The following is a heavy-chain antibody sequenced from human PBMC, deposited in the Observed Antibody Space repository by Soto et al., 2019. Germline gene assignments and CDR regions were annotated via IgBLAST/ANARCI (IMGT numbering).Heavy chain of an antibody. CDR3: ARDLITFGGVIVINFDY. CDR1: GYTFTSHG. J-gene: IGHJ4*02. CDR2: ISGYNGNT. D-gene: IGHD3-16*02. V-gene: IGHV1-18*04. Sequence: ASVKVSCKASGYTFTSHGFSWVRQAPGQGLEWMGWISGYNGNTNYAQKLQGRVTMTTDKSTSTAYMELSSLRSEDTAVYYCARDLITFGGVIVINFDYWGQGTLVTVSS.